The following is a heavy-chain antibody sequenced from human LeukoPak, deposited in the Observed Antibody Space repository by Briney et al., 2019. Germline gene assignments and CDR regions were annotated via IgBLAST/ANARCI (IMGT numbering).Heavy chain of an antibody. CDR1: GVSISSSNSY. V-gene: IGHV4-39*01. CDR3: ARGARGYSYGGDFDY. CDR2: IYYSGNT. D-gene: IGHD5-18*01. Sequence: ETLSLTCTVSGVSISSSNSYWGWIRQPPGKGLEWIGSIYYSGNTYYNASLKSQVSISIDTSKNQFSLKLSSVTAADTAVYYCARGARGYSYGGDFDYWGQGTLVTVSS. J-gene: IGHJ4*02.